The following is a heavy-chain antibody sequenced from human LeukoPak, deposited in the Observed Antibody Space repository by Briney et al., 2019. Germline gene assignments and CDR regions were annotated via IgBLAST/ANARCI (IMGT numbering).Heavy chain of an antibody. J-gene: IGHJ4*02. D-gene: IGHD6-19*01. CDR2: INRGSNHI. Sequence: AGSLRLSCAASGFTFSSYWMHWVRQAPGKGLEWVSSINRGSNHIYYADAVKGRFTISRDNAKNSLYLQMNSLRAEDTAIYYRARDSSGWSRDYWGQGTLVTVSS. CDR1: GFTFSSYW. CDR3: ARDSSGWSRDY. V-gene: IGHV3-21*06.